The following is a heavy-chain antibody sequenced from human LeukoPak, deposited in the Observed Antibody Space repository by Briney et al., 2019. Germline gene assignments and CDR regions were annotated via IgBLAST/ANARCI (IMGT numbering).Heavy chain of an antibody. V-gene: IGHV3-23*01. CDR2: ISGSGSST. Sequence: PGGSLRLSCAASGFTFSSYAMSWVRQAPGKGLEWVSTISGSGSSTYYADSVKGRFTISRDYSKNTLYLQMDSLSAEDTALYYCARIWGRYDAFDIWGKGTAVTVSP. D-gene: IGHD3-16*01. CDR1: GFTFSSYA. J-gene: IGHJ3*02. CDR3: ARIWGRYDAFDI.